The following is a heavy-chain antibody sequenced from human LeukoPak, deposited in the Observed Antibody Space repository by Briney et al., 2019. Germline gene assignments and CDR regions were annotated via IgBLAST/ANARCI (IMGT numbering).Heavy chain of an antibody. CDR1: GGSISSNNYY. J-gene: IGHJ5*02. CDR3: AKIGGYMVRGVENWFDP. CDR2: IDYSGST. Sequence: SEPLSLTCTVSGGSISSNNYYWGWIRQPPGKGLEWFGSIDYSGSTNYNPSLKSRVTISVDTSKNQFSLKVTSVTAADTAVYYCAKIGGYMVRGVENWFDPWGQGTLITVSS. D-gene: IGHD3-10*01. V-gene: IGHV4-39*01.